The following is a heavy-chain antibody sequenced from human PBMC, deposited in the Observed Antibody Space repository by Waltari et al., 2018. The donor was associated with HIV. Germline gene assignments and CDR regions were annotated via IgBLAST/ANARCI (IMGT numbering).Heavy chain of an antibody. CDR1: QLAFEGFW. Sequence: EVQVVESGGGLVKPGGSLRVSGAGFQLAFEGFWLTWVRQAPGKGPEWVGRIKSKRDGGATDYAASVKGRFVISRDDSQNTLYLQMSGLRTEDTAMYYCTTGGYPTEAFDVWGQGTMVTVSP. CDR2: IKSKRDGGAT. D-gene: IGHD5-12*01. V-gene: IGHV3-15*01. CDR3: TTGGYPTEAFDV. J-gene: IGHJ3*01.